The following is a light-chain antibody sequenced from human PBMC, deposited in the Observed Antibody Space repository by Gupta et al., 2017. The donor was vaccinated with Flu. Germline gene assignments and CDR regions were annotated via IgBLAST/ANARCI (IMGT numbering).Light chain of an antibody. V-gene: IGLV3-9*01. J-gene: IGLJ1*01. CDR3: QVWDSITPYV. CDR1: SSGSKD. CDR2: RDS. Sequence: LGQTATITCGGNSSGSKDVHWYQQKPAQAPLLFIYRDSSRPSGIPERFSGSNSGNTATLTISRAQAGDEAYYYCQVWDSITPYVCGTGTKVTVL.